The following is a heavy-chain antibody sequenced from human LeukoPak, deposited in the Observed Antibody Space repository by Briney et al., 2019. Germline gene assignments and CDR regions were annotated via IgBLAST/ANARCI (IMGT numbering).Heavy chain of an antibody. CDR2: INPNSGGT. J-gene: IGHJ6*02. Sequence: ASVKVSCKASGYTFTGYYMHWVRQAPGQGLEWMGRINPNSGGTNYAQKFQGRVTMTRDTSISTAYMELSRLRSDDTAVYYCARFYVVPAATYYYYYGMDVWGQGTTATVSS. CDR1: GYTFTGYY. D-gene: IGHD2-2*01. V-gene: IGHV1-2*06. CDR3: ARFYVVPAATYYYYYGMDV.